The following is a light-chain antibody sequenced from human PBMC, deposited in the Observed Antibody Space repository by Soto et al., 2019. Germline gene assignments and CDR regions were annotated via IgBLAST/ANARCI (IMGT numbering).Light chain of an antibody. CDR1: QSISNH. CDR2: AAY. J-gene: IGKJ5*01. CDR3: KQANSFPIT. Sequence: DIQMTQSPSSLSASVEDRVIITCRASQSISNHLNWYQQKPGKAHKLLIFAAYSLQSGVHSRFSGSRSGPDFTLTIRSLQPEDFATYYCKQANSFPITFGQGTRLEIK. V-gene: IGKV1-39*01.